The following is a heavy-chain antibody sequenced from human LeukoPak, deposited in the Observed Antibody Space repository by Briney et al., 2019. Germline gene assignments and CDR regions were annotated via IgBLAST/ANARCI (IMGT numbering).Heavy chain of an antibody. CDR2: ISWNSGSI. CDR1: GFTFDDYA. CDR3: ATSGYSSGWYKDY. Sequence: GGSLRLSCAASGFTFDDYAMHWVRQAPGKGLEWVSGISWNSGSIGYADSVKGRFTISRDNAKNSLYLQMNSLRAEDTALYYCATSGYSSGWYKDYWGQGTLVTVSS. V-gene: IGHV3-9*01. D-gene: IGHD6-19*01. J-gene: IGHJ4*02.